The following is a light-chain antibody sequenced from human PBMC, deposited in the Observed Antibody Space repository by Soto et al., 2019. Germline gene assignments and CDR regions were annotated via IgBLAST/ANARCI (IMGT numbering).Light chain of an antibody. CDR1: QGIGSY. CDR3: QQLNTYPA. V-gene: IGKV1-9*01. Sequence: DLPLTQSPSFLSASVGDRVIITCRASQGIGSYLGWYQQAPGKAPKLLIYGASTLQSGVPSRFGGSGSGTEFTLTISSLQPEDVATYYCQQLNTYPAFGGGTKVEI. J-gene: IGKJ4*02. CDR2: GAS.